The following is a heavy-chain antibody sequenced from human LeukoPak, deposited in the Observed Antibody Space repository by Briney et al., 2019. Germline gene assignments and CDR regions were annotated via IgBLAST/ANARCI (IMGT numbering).Heavy chain of an antibody. V-gene: IGHV3-23*01. Sequence: GGTLRLSCAASGFTFSTYGMSWVRQAPGKGLQWVSTIPSGGGTYYADSVKGRFTISRDNSKNTLYLQMNSLRAEDTAVYYCAKPYYYDSSGYIYWGQGTLVTVSS. D-gene: IGHD3-22*01. J-gene: IGHJ4*02. CDR1: GFTFSTYG. CDR2: IPSGGGT. CDR3: AKPYYYDSSGYIY.